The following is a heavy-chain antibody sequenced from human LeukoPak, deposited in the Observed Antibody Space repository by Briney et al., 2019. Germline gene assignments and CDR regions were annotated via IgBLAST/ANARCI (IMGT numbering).Heavy chain of an antibody. CDR3: ARDSAPYCGGDCYFDF. D-gene: IGHD2-21*02. CDR2: IRFDGSHT. Sequence: GRSLRLSCAAAGYTFSRFGMHWVRQAPGKGLEWVAFIRFDGSHTNYADSVKGRFTISRDNSKNMLYLQMNSLRVEDTGVYFCARDSAPYCGGDCYFDFWGHGTLVTVSS. J-gene: IGHJ4*01. CDR1: GYTFSRFG. V-gene: IGHV3-33*01.